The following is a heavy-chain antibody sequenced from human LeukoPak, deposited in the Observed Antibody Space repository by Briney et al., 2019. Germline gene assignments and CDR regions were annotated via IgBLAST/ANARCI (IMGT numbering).Heavy chain of an antibody. CDR3: AREDYYDSSGYSSPDY. CDR2: IWYDGSNK. J-gene: IGHJ4*02. D-gene: IGHD3-22*01. Sequence: GGSLRLSCAASGFTFSSYGMHWVRQAPGKGLEGVAVIWYDGSNKYYADSVKGRFTISRDNSKNTLYLQMNSLRAEDTAVYYCAREDYYDSSGYSSPDYWGQGTLVTVSS. V-gene: IGHV3-33*01. CDR1: GFTFSSYG.